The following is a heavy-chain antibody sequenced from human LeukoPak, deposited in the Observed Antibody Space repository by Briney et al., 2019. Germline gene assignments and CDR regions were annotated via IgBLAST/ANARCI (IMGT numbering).Heavy chain of an antibody. CDR2: ISSSSSYI. V-gene: IGHV3-21*01. CDR1: GFTFISYS. J-gene: IGHJ4*02. D-gene: IGHD1-26*01. CDR3: ARDNFWEQYYFDY. Sequence: PGGSRRFSVAASGFTFISYSMNWVGQAPGKGLDWVSSISSSSSYIYYADSVKGRFTISRDNAKNSLYLQMNSLRAEDTAVYYCARDNFWEQYYFDYWGQGTLVTVSS.